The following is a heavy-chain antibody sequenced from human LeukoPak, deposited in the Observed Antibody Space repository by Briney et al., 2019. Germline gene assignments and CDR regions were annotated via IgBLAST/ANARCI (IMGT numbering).Heavy chain of an antibody. CDR2: IYPGDSDT. D-gene: IGHD3-22*01. J-gene: IGHJ3*02. CDR1: GYSFTSYW. Sequence: GESLKISCKGSGYSFTSYWIGGVRQMPGKGLEWMGIIYPGDSDTRYSPSFQGQVTISADKSISTAYLQWSSLKASDTAMYYCARSTGFYDSSGYTAFDIWGQGTMVTVSS. V-gene: IGHV5-51*01. CDR3: ARSTGFYDSSGYTAFDI.